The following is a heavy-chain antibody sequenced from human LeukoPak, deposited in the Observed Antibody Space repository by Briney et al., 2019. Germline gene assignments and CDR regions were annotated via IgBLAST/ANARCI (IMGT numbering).Heavy chain of an antibody. CDR2: IYYSGST. D-gene: IGHD2-8*02. CDR3: ARDWGTGANWFDP. J-gene: IGHJ5*02. Sequence: SETLSLTCTVSGGSISSSSYYWGWIRQPPGKGLEWIGSIYYSGSTYYNPSLKSRVTISVDTSKNQFSLKLSSVTAADTAVYYCARDWGTGANWFDPWGQGTLVTVSS. V-gene: IGHV4-39*07. CDR1: GGSISSSSYY.